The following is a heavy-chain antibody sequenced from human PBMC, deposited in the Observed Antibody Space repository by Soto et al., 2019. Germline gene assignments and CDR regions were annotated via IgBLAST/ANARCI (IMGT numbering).Heavy chain of an antibody. CDR1: GYTFTGYY. CDR3: ARELSLSAYVKWYYGMDV. J-gene: IGHJ6*02. D-gene: IGHD1-26*01. V-gene: IGHV1-2*02. Sequence: QVQLVQSGAEVKKPGASVKVSCKASGYTFTGYYIYWVRQAPGEGLEWMAWINPNTGGTNYAQRCQGRVTLNRDTSISTAYMELSGLRSDETAVYYCARELSLSAYVKWYYGMDVWGQGTTVTVSS. CDR2: INPNTGGT.